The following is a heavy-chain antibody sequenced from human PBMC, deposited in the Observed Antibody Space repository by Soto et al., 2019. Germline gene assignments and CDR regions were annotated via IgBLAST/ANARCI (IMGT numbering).Heavy chain of an antibody. D-gene: IGHD3-3*01. V-gene: IGHV1-69*12. CDR3: ARTFWGYSDL. Sequence: QVQLVQSGAEVKKPGSSVKVSCKASGGTFSSYAISWVRQAPGQGLEWMGGIIPIFGTTNYAQKFQGRVTIPAEESTRTANMGLGGLESGDTAVYYCARTFWGYSDLWGRGTWSLSPQ. CDR1: GGTFSSYA. J-gene: IGHJ2*01. CDR2: IIPIFGTT.